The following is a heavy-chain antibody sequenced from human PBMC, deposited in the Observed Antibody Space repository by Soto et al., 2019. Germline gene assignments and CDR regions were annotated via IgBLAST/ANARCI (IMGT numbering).Heavy chain of an antibody. CDR2: IVPMFGTA. CDR3: ARDGDPQSAFWSGPLGGGRFDP. V-gene: IGHV1-69*12. Sequence: QVQLVQSGAEVKKPGSSVNVSCKTSGGTFGNSAVTWVRQAPGQDLEWLGGIVPMFGTANYAQKFQGRVTITADESTITAYMELSSLNTDDTAVYYCARDGDPQSAFWSGPLGGGRFDPWGQGTLVTVSS. D-gene: IGHD3-3*01. J-gene: IGHJ5*02. CDR1: GGTFGNSA.